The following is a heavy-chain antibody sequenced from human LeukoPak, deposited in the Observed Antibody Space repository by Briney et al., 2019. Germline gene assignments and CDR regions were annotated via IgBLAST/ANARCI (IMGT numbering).Heavy chain of an antibody. CDR1: GFTFSNYA. V-gene: IGHV3-21*01. CDR3: ARGRVVVLAATRTSLGS. CDR2: ISARTNYI. Sequence: GGSLRLSCAASGFTFSNYAMSWVRQAPGKGLEWVSSISARTNYIYYADSVKGRFTISRDNAKNSLYLQMNSLTADDTAVYYCARGRVVVLAATRTSLGSWGQGTLVTVSS. J-gene: IGHJ5*02. D-gene: IGHD2-15*01.